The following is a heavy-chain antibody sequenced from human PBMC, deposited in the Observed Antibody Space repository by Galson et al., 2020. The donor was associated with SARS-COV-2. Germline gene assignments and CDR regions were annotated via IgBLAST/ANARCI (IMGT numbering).Heavy chain of an antibody. CDR2: ITYPGSKK. J-gene: IGHJ4*02. CDR1: GFNLNNYA. V-gene: IGHV3-30-3*01. CDR3: ARETPDASSSWFDY. Sequence: LSLTWAASGFNLNNYAMHWVRQAPGKGLEGVAIITYPGSKKYGADSAKGRFTITRDNSKNTLYLQMKSLGADDTAVYFCARETPDASSSWFDYWGQGTLVTVSS. D-gene: IGHD6-13*01.